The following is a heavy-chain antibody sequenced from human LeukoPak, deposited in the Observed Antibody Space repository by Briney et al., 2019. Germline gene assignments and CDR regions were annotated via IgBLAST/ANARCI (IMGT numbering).Heavy chain of an antibody. J-gene: IGHJ6*04. CDR2: ISGSGDST. D-gene: IGHD3-10*02. CDR3: AELGITMIGGV. Sequence: GGSLRLSCAASGFTFSSYVMNWVRQAPGKGLEWVSSISGSGDSTYYADSVKGRFTISRDNSKNTLYLQMNSLRAEDTAVYYCAELGITMIGGVWGKGTTVTISS. V-gene: IGHV3-23*01. CDR1: GFTFSSYV.